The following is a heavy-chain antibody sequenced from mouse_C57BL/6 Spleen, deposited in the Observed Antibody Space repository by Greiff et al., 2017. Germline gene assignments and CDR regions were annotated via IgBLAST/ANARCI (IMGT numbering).Heavy chain of an antibody. CDR3: ARGDSNYPFDY. V-gene: IGHV5-16*01. Sequence: DVHLLESEGGLVQPGSSMKLSCTASGFTFSDYSMAWVRQVPEKGLEWIANFNYDGSSTYYLDSLKSRFTFSRDNANNILYLQMSSLKSEDTATYYCARGDSNYPFDYWGQGTTLTVSS. CDR2: FNYDGSST. CDR1: GFTFSDYS. D-gene: IGHD2-5*01. J-gene: IGHJ2*01.